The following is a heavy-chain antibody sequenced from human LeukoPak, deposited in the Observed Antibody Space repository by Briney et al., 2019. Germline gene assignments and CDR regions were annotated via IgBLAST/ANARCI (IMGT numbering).Heavy chain of an antibody. CDR3: ARERGRGRDSPWFDY. Sequence: GGSLRLSCAASGFIVSGDFMSWVRQAPGKGLEWVSVIYSDGSIYYADSVEGRFTISRDNSKNTLDLQMTGLRAEDTAVYYCARERGRGRDSPWFDYWGQGTLVTVSS. D-gene: IGHD1-26*01. CDR2: IYSDGSI. J-gene: IGHJ4*02. V-gene: IGHV3-53*01. CDR1: GFIVSGDF.